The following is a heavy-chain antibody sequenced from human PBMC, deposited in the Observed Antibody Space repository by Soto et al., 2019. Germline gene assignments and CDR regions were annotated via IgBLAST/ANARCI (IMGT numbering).Heavy chain of an antibody. V-gene: IGHV4-31*03. CDR3: ARVAVAATQLVVFHYYYYMDV. D-gene: IGHD2-15*01. CDR2: IYYSGST. Sequence: SETLSLTCTVSGGSISSGGYYWSWIRQHPGKGLEWIGYIYYSGSTYYNPSPKSRVTISVDTSKNQFSLKLSSVTAADTAVYYCARVAVAATQLVVFHYYYYMDVWGKGTTVTVSS. J-gene: IGHJ6*03. CDR1: GGSISSGGYY.